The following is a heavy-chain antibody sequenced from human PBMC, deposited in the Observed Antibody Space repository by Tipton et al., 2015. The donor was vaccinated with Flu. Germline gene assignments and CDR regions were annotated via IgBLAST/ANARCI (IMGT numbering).Heavy chain of an antibody. CDR2: FLHTGNT. CDR1: GGSIGSYY. V-gene: IGHV4-59*08. D-gene: IGHD4-17*01. CDR3: ARGDYGDYDHEADAFDI. J-gene: IGHJ3*02. Sequence: TLSLTCTVSGGSIGSYYWNWIRQPPGKGLEWIGNFLHTGNTYYNPSLKSRLSISVDRSKNQFSLTLTSVTAADAAMYYCARGDYGDYDHEADAFDIWGQGTLVTVSA.